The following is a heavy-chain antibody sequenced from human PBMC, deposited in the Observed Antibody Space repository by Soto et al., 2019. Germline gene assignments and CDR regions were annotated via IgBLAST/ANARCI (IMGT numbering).Heavy chain of an antibody. Sequence: QVQLVQSGAEVKKPGASVKVSCKASGYTFTSYGISWVRQAPGQGLEWMGWISVYNGNTNYAQKLQGRVTMTTDTSTSTAYMEMRSLRSDDTALYYCARDSYDILTGYYLYYYYYGMDVWGQGTTVTVSS. CDR1: GYTFTSYG. D-gene: IGHD3-9*01. V-gene: IGHV1-18*01. J-gene: IGHJ6*02. CDR2: ISVYNGNT. CDR3: ARDSYDILTGYYLYYYYYGMDV.